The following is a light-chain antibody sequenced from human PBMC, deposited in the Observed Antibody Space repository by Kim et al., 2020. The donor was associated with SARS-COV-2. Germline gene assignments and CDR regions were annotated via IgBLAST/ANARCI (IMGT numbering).Light chain of an antibody. V-gene: IGKV1-33*01. CDR2: DVS. CDR1: QVIRKF. J-gene: IGKJ5*01. Sequence: VSVGDRVTITCQATQVIRKFLNWYQQRPGEAPNLLIYDVSNLQTGVPSRFSGSGYGTHFSLTISSLQPEDIATYYCQQNDDFPITFGQGTRLDIK. CDR3: QQNDDFPIT.